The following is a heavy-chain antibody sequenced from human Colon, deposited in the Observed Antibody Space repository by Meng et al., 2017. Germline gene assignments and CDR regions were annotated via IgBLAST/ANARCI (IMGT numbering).Heavy chain of an antibody. J-gene: IGHJ4*02. V-gene: IGHV7-4-1*02. CDR2: INTDTGNP. CDR1: GYTFTRNG. Sequence: QVQLVLSGSELKEPGASVKGSCKASGYTFTRNGMNGVRQAPGQGLEWIGWINTDTGNPTYAQGFRGRFVFSLDTSVSTAYLEISSLEPEDTAVYYCAREPQRFDYWGQGTLVTVSS. CDR3: AREPQRFDY.